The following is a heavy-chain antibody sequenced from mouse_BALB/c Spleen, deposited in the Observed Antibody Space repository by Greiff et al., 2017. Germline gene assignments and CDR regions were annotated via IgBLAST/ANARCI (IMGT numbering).Heavy chain of an antibody. CDR2: INPYNDGT. V-gene: IGHV1-14*01. D-gene: IGHD2-4*01. CDR1: GYTFTSYV. Sequence: EVKLMESGPELVKPGASVKMSCKASGYTFTSYVMHWVKQKPGQGLEWIGYINPYNDGTKYNEKFKGKATLTLDKSSSTAYMELSSLTSEDSAVYYCARSICYECLRRWGQGTLVTVSA. J-gene: IGHJ3*01. CDR3: ARSICYECLRR.